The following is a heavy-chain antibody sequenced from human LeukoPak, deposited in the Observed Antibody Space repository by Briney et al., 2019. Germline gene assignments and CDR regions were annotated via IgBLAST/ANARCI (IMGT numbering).Heavy chain of an antibody. Sequence: GGSLRLSCAASGFTFSSYAMTWVRQAPGKGLEWVSVVSGSGTYYADSVKGRFTISRDNSKNTLYLQMDSLRVEDTALYYCAKDRVGGYRVFDDWGQGTLVTVSS. CDR2: VSGSGT. D-gene: IGHD5-12*01. CDR3: AKDRVGGYRVFDD. J-gene: IGHJ4*02. V-gene: IGHV3-23*01. CDR1: GFTFSSYA.